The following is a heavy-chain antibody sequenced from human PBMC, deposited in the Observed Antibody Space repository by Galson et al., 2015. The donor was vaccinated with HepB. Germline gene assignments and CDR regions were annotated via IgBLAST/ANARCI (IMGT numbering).Heavy chain of an antibody. J-gene: IGHJ6*04. Sequence: SCKVSGYTLTELSMHWVRQAPGKGLEWMGGFDPEDGETIYAQKFQGRVTMTEDTSTDTAYMELSSLRSEDTAVYYCATSPRYCSGGSCYPGGVDVWGKGTTVTVSS. CDR3: ATSPRYCSGGSCYPGGVDV. D-gene: IGHD2-15*01. V-gene: IGHV1-24*01. CDR1: GYTLTELS. CDR2: FDPEDGET.